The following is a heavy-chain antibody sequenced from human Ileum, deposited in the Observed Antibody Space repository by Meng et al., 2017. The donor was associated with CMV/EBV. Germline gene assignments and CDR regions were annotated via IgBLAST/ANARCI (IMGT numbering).Heavy chain of an antibody. V-gene: IGHV3-9*01. CDR1: GFTFDDYA. CDR2: ISWNSGSI. J-gene: IGHJ6*02. Sequence: SLKISCAASGFTFDDYAMHWVRQAPGKGLEWVSGISWNSGSIGYADSVKGRFTISRDNAKNSLYLQMNSLRAEDTALYYCAKDTVAAYCGGDCYSDGMDVWGQGTMVTVSS. CDR3: AKDTVAAYCGGDCYSDGMDV. D-gene: IGHD2-21*01.